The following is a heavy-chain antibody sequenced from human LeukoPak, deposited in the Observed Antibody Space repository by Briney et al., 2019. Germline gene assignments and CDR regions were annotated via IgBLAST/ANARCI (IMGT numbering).Heavy chain of an antibody. J-gene: IGHJ3*02. V-gene: IGHV1-18*01. CDR1: GYTFTSYG. CDR3: ARDEDAQYAFDI. CDR2: IGAYNGNT. Sequence: ASVTVSCKASGYTFTSYGISWVRQAPGQGLEWMGWIGAYNGNTNYAQKLQGRVTMTTDTSTSTAYMELRSLRSDDTAVYYCARDEDAQYAFDIWGQGTMVTVSS.